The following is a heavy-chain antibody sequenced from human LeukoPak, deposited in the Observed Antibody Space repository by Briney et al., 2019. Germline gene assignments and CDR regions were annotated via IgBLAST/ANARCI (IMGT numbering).Heavy chain of an antibody. Sequence: GGSLSLSCAASGFTFSSYGMHWVRQAPGKGLEWVAVIWYDGSNKYYADSVKGRFTISRDNSKNTLYLQMNSLRAEDTAVYYCAKDLVSGCPDYWGQGTLVTVSS. V-gene: IGHV3-30*02. CDR3: AKDLVSGCPDY. CDR1: GFTFSSYG. J-gene: IGHJ4*02. CDR2: IWYDGSNK. D-gene: IGHD6-19*01.